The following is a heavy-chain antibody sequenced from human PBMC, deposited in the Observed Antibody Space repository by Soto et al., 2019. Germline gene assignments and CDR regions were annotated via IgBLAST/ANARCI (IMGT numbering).Heavy chain of an antibody. V-gene: IGHV4-31*03. Sequence: PSETLSLTCTVSGGSISSGGYYWSWIRQHPGKGLEWIGYIYYSGSTYYNPSLKSRVTISVDTSKNQFSLKLSSVTAADTAVYYCARPGIAAAGFPWYWGQGTLVTVSS. CDR1: GGSISSGGYY. CDR3: ARPGIAAAGFPWY. D-gene: IGHD6-13*01. CDR2: IYYSGST. J-gene: IGHJ4*02.